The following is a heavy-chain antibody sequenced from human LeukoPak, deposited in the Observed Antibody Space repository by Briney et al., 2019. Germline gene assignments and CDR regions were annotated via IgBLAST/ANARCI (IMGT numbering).Heavy chain of an antibody. J-gene: IGHJ4*02. V-gene: IGHV4-34*01. CDR3: ASQKYGSGSTPLDY. Sequence: PSETLSLTCAVYGGSFSGYYWSWIRQPPGKGLEWVGEINHSGSTNYNPSLKSRVTISVDTSKHQFSLKLSSVTAADTAVYYCASQKYGSGSTPLDYWGQGTLVTVSS. D-gene: IGHD3-10*01. CDR2: INHSGST. CDR1: GGSFSGYY.